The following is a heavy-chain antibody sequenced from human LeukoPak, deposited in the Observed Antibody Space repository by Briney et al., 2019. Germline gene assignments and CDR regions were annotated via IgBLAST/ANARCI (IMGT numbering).Heavy chain of an antibody. V-gene: IGHV4-59*08. D-gene: IGHD5-18*01. CDR1: GGSISSYY. CDR3: ARLPGYSSGTDAFDI. Sequence: SETLSLTCTVSGGSISSYYWSWIRQPPGKGLEWIGYIYYSGSTNYNPSLKSRVTISVDTSKNQFSLKLTSVTAADTAVYYCARLPGYSSGTDAFDIWGQGTMVTVSS. J-gene: IGHJ3*02. CDR2: IYYSGST.